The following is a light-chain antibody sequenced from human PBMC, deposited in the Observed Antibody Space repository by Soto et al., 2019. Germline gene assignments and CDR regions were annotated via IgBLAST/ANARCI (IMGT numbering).Light chain of an antibody. CDR1: SSDVGGYDY. J-gene: IGLJ1*01. CDR2: EVT. CDR3: SSFRSTSTLPYV. V-gene: IGLV2-14*01. Sequence: QSVLTQPASVSGSPGQSITISCTGTSSDVGGYDYASWYQQHPGKAPKLMIFEVTNRPSGVSNRFSGSKSGNTASLTISGLRAEDEADYYCSSFRSTSTLPYVFGTGTKLTVL.